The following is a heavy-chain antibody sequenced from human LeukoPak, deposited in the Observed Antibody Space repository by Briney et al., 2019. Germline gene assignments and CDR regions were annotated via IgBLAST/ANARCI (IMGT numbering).Heavy chain of an antibody. V-gene: IGHV3-23*01. CDR2: ISGSGGST. J-gene: IGHJ4*02. CDR3: AKVNSSSWYDY. Sequence: GGSLRLSCAASGFTFSSYAMSWVPQAPRKGLEWVSAISGSGGSTYYADSVKGRFTISRDNSKNTLYLQMNSLRAEDTAVYYCAKVNSSSWYDYWGQGTLVTVSS. CDR1: GFTFSSYA. D-gene: IGHD6-13*01.